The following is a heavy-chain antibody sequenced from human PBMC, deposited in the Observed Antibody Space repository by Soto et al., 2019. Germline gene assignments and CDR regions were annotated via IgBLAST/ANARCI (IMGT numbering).Heavy chain of an antibody. V-gene: IGHV3-48*02. Sequence: EVQLVESGGGLVQPGGSLRLSCAASGFTFSSYSMNWVRQAPGKGLEWVSYISESTSGIYYADSVKGRFTISRDNAKNSLYLQMNSLREAGTAVYCCVRDFHYAFDIWGQGTMLTVSS. CDR3: VRDFHYAFDI. J-gene: IGHJ3*02. CDR2: ISESTSGI. CDR1: GFTFSSYS.